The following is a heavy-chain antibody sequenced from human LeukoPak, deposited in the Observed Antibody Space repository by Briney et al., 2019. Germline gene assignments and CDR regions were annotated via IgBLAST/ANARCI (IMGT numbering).Heavy chain of an antibody. CDR2: MNPKTGGT. CDR1: GYTFTIYD. Sequence: ASVKVSCKASGYTFTIYDINWVRQAPGRGLEYMGWMNPKTGGTVYAQKFQGRVTMTRDASIGTAYMELSSLRSEDTAVYYCARGRVGATSYFDYWGQGTLVTVSS. D-gene: IGHD1-26*01. J-gene: IGHJ4*02. V-gene: IGHV1-8*01. CDR3: ARGRVGATSYFDY.